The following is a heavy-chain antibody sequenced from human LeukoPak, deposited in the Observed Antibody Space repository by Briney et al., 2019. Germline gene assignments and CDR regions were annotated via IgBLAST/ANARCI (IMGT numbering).Heavy chain of an antibody. Sequence: SETLSLTCTVSGGSISSYYWSWIRQPPGKGLEWIGYIYYSGSTNYNPSLKSRVTISVDTSKNQFSLKLSSVTAADTAVYYWARFRMVRGPFYYYYGMDVWGQGTTVTVSS. V-gene: IGHV4-59*01. D-gene: IGHD3-10*01. CDR3: ARFRMVRGPFYYYYGMDV. CDR1: GGSISSYY. CDR2: IYYSGST. J-gene: IGHJ6*02.